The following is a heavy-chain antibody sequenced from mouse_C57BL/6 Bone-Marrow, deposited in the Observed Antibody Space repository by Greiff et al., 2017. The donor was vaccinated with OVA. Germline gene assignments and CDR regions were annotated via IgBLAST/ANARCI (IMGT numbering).Heavy chain of an antibody. D-gene: IGHD2-5*01. CDR3: TRGYSNYYAMDY. V-gene: IGHV1-15*01. Sequence: QVQLKQSGAELVRPGASVTLSCKASGYTFTDYEMHWVKQTPVNGLEWIGAIDPETGGTAYNQKFKGKAILTAYKSSSTAYMELRSLTSEDSAVYYCTRGYSNYYAMDYWGQGTSVTVSS. CDR2: IDPETGGT. CDR1: GYTFTDYE. J-gene: IGHJ4*01.